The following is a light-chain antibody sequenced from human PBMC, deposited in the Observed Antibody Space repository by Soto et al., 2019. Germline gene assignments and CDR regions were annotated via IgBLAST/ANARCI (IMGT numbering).Light chain of an antibody. CDR1: SSDVGGYNY. CDR2: EVS. Sequence: QSALTQPASVSGSPGQSITISCTGTSSDVGGYNYVSWYQQHPGKAPKLIIYEVSHRPSGVSNRFSGSKSGDTASLTISGLQAEDEADYYCAAWDDSLNGLVFGGGTKLTVL. V-gene: IGLV2-14*01. CDR3: AAWDDSLNGLV. J-gene: IGLJ3*02.